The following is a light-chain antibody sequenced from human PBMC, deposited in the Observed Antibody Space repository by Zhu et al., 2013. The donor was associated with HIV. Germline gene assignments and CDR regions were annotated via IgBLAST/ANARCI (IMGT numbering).Light chain of an antibody. Sequence: DIVMTQSPDSLAVSLGERATINCKSSQSVLYSSNNKNYLAWYQQKPGQPPKLLIYWASTRESGVPDRFSGSGSGTDFTLTISSLQAEDVALYYCQQYYSAPRSFGQGDPSWRSN. V-gene: IGKV4-1*01. CDR2: WAS. J-gene: IGKJ2*04. CDR3: QQYYSAPRS. CDR1: QSVLYSSNNKNY.